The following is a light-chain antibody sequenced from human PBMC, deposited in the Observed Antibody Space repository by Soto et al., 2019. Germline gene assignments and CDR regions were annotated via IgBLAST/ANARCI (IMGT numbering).Light chain of an antibody. Sequence: EIVLTQSPATLCLSPLERVALXGGASQSVSRNYLAWYQQKPGLAPSLLIYDASSRTTGIPDRFSGSGSGTDFTLTISRLEPEDSAVYFCQQYGTSPTFGQGTKVDI. CDR3: QQYGTSPT. CDR2: DAS. J-gene: IGKJ1*01. CDR1: QSVSRNY. V-gene: IGKV3D-20*01.